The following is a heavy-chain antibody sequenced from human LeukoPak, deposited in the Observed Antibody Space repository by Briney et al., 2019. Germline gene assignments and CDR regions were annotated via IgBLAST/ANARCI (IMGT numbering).Heavy chain of an antibody. CDR2: ICYSGST. CDR3: ARGSLGDYVNWFEL. J-gene: IGHJ5*02. D-gene: IGHD4-17*01. V-gene: IGHV4-59*13. CDR1: GGSINRSY. Sequence: SETLSLTCSVSGGSINRSYWRWIRQPPGKGLEGIAYICYSGSTNYTPSLNSRVTISVDTSKNQFSLKLSSVTAADTAVYYCARGSLGDYVNWFELCGQGTLVTVSS.